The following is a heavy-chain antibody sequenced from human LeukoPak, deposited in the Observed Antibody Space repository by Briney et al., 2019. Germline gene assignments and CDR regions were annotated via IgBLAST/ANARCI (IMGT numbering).Heavy chain of an antibody. V-gene: IGHV4-59*12. CDR3: ARDGGSSSTGGMDV. Sequence: SETLSLTCTVSGGSISSYYWSWIRQPPGKGLEWIGYIYYSGSTNYNPSLKSRVTISVDTSKNQFSLKLSSVTAADTAVYYCARDGGSSSTGGMDVWGKGTTVTVSS. D-gene: IGHD6-13*01. J-gene: IGHJ6*03. CDR2: IYYSGST. CDR1: GGSISSYY.